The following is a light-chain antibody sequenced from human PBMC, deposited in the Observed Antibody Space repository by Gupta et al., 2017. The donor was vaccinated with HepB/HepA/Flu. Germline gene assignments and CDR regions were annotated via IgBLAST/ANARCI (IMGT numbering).Light chain of an antibody. J-gene: IGLJ3*02. CDR1: ALPKHY. CDR3: QAADSIGMV. V-gene: IGLV3-25*03. Sequence: SYELTQPPSVSVSPGQTARITCSGDALPKHYAYWYQQKPGQAPVLVIYKDSDRPSGTPERFSGSGSGTTVTLTIRGGQAEDEDDYYCQAADSIGMVFGGGTKLTVL. CDR2: KDS.